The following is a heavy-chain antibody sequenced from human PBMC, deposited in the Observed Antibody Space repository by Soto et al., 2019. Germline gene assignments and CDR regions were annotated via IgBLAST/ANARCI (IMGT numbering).Heavy chain of an antibody. J-gene: IGHJ4*02. D-gene: IGHD3-9*01. CDR3: ARQLGYLRED. Sequence: ASVNVSCKASGGTFSSYAISWVRQAPGQGLEWMGGIIPIFGTANYAQKFQGRVTITADESTSTAYMELSSLRSEDTAVYYCARQLGYLREDWGQGTLVTVSS. CDR2: IIPIFGTA. CDR1: GGTFSSYA. V-gene: IGHV1-69*13.